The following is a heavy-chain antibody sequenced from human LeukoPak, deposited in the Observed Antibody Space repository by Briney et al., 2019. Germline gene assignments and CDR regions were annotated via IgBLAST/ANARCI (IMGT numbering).Heavy chain of an antibody. V-gene: IGHV4-30-2*01. J-gene: IGHJ4*02. CDR2: IYHSGST. Sequence: SETLSLTRTVSGGSISSGGYYWSWIRQPPGKGLEWIGYIYHSGSTYYNPSLKSRVTMSVDTSKNQFSLKLSSVTAADTAVYYCARDSQDSSGYYFDYWGQGTLVTVSS. CDR1: GGSISSGGYY. CDR3: ARDSQDSSGYYFDY. D-gene: IGHD3-22*01.